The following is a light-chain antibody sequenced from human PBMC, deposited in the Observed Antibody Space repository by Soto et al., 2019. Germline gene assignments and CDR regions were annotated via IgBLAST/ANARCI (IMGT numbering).Light chain of an antibody. J-gene: IGKJ5*01. CDR1: QSIHTS. CDR3: QQRNVLPSIT. V-gene: IGKV3-11*01. Sequence: VLTQSPATLSLSPGERATLSCRASQSIHTSLAWYQQKPGQPPRLVVYDSTLRANGVPDRFGGSRSGTEFTLAIYILVPEDFAVYYCQQRNVLPSITFGQGTRLEI. CDR2: DST.